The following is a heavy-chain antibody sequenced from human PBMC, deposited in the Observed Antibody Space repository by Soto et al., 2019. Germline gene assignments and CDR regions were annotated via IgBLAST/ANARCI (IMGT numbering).Heavy chain of an antibody. CDR2: IYSGGST. Sequence: GGSLRLSCAASGFTVSSNYMSWVRQAPGKGLEWVSVIYSGGSTYYADSVKGRFTISRDNSKNTLYLQMNSLRAEDTAVYYCARVEIAAAGDWFVPWGQGTLVTVSS. CDR1: GFTVSSNY. V-gene: IGHV3-66*01. CDR3: ARVEIAAAGDWFVP. D-gene: IGHD6-13*01. J-gene: IGHJ5*02.